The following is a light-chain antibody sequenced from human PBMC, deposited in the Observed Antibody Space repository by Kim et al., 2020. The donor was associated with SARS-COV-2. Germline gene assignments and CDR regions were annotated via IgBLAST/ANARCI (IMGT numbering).Light chain of an antibody. CDR2: DAS. CDR3: QQYDNLPYT. CDR1: QDISNY. V-gene: IGKV1-33*01. Sequence: SASVTDRVTITCQASQDISNYLNWYQQKPGKAPKLLIYDASNLETGVPSRFNGSGSGTDFTFPISSLQPEDIATYYCQQYDNLPYTFGQGPKLEI. J-gene: IGKJ2*01.